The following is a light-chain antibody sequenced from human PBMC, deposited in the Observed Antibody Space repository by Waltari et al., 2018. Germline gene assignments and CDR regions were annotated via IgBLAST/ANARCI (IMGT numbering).Light chain of an antibody. Sequence: EIVMTQSPATLSVPPGDTATLSCRASQSVSVNVAWYQQKPGQAPRRLFYRSSTRATGVPARFTASGSGTEFTLTITGLQSEDFAVYFCQQYNDWPPITFGQGTQLEIK. CDR1: QSVSVN. CDR2: RSS. J-gene: IGKJ5*01. V-gene: IGKV3D-15*01. CDR3: QQYNDWPPIT.